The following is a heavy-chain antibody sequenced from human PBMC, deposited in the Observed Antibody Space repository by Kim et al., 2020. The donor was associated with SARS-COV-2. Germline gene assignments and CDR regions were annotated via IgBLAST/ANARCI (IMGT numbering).Heavy chain of an antibody. CDR3: AKSLVELERLSAFDI. Sequence: SVKVSCKTSGGSFSTYSMNWVRQAPGQGLEWMGAIIPLLGTTDYTQKFQGRITMTANESTSTSFLELNSLGSDDTAVYYCAKSLVELERLSAFDIWGQGTVVTVS. CDR1: GGSFSTYS. CDR2: IIPLLGTT. D-gene: IGHD1-1*01. V-gene: IGHV1-69*13. J-gene: IGHJ3*02.